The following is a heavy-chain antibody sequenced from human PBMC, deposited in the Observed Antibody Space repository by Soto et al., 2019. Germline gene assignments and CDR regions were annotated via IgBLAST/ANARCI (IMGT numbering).Heavy chain of an antibody. V-gene: IGHV5-51*01. CDR2: SYPGDSDT. CDR1: GYFFTNYW. CDR3: ESRRGVGDSVDMQV. Sequence: PLESLKISCEGSGYFFTNYWIAWVRQMPGKGLERRGISYPGDSDTRYSPSFQRQVTISADKSISTDKSSSAAYLQCSSLQASDTAIYYCESRRGVGDSVDMQVWGQGTTVTVSS. D-gene: IGHD2-21*02. J-gene: IGHJ6*02.